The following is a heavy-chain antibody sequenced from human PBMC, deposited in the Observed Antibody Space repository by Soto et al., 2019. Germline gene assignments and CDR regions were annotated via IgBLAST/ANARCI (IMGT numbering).Heavy chain of an antibody. CDR3: AREGGATKDSYYYYGMDV. D-gene: IGHD1-1*01. CDR1: GVTFSSYG. V-gene: IGHV3-33*01. CDR2: IWYDGSNK. Sequence: QVQLVESGGGVVQPGGSLRLSCAACGVTFSSYGMHWVRQAPGKGLEWVAVIWYDGSNKYYADSVKGRFNISRDNSKNTLYLQMNSLRAEDTAVYYCAREGGATKDSYYYYGMDVWGQGTTGTVAS. J-gene: IGHJ6*02.